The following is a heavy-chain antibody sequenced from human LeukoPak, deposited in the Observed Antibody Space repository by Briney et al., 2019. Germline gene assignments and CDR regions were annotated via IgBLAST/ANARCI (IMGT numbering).Heavy chain of an antibody. V-gene: IGHV1-2*06. CDR1: GYTFTDYY. CDR3: AREIAQTGAAVDY. CDR2: INCITGDT. J-gene: IGHJ4*02. Sequence: ASVRVSCKASGYTFTDYYIHWVRQAPRQGLEWMGRINCITGDTRSAQKFQGRVTMTRDTSISTAYMQLSSLRSDDTAVYYCAREIAQTGAAVDYWARESWSPSPQ. D-gene: IGHD2-8*02.